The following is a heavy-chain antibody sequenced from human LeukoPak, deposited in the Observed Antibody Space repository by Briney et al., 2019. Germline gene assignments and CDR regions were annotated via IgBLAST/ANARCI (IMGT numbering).Heavy chain of an antibody. CDR3: AKVAGYCSSTSCYFDY. Sequence: GGSLRLSCAASGFTFDDYAMHWVRQAPGKGLEWVSGISWNSGSIGYADSVKGRFTISRDNAKNSLYLQMNSLRAEDTALYYCAKVAGYCSSTSCYFDYWGQGTLVTASS. CDR2: ISWNSGSI. V-gene: IGHV3-9*01. CDR1: GFTFDDYA. D-gene: IGHD2-2*01. J-gene: IGHJ4*02.